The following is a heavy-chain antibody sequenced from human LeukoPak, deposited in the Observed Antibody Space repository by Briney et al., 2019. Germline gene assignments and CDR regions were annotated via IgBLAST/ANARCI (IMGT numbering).Heavy chain of an antibody. V-gene: IGHV3-30*19. CDR1: GFTFSSYG. CDR2: ISYDGSNK. CDR3: ARDAAAAAPGDQWAFDI. Sequence: GGSLRLSCAASGFTFSSYGMHWVRQAPGKGLEWVAVISYDGSNKYYADSVKGRFTISRDNSKNTLYLQMNSLRAEDTAVYYCARDAAAAAPGDQWAFDIWGQGTMVTVSS. J-gene: IGHJ3*02. D-gene: IGHD6-13*01.